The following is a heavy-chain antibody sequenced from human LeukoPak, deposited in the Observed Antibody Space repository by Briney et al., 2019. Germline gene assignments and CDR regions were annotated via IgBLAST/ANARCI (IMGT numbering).Heavy chain of an antibody. CDR3: ARGTSYCTNGVCYREGMDV. J-gene: IGHJ6*02. Sequence: SETLSLTCAVSGGSISSGGYSWSWIRQPPGKGLEWIGYIYHSGSTYYNPSLKSRVTISVDRSKNQFSLKLSSVTAADRAVYYCARGTSYCTNGVCYREGMDVWGQGTTVTVSS. CDR2: IYHSGST. V-gene: IGHV4-30-2*01. D-gene: IGHD2-8*01. CDR1: GGSISSGGYS.